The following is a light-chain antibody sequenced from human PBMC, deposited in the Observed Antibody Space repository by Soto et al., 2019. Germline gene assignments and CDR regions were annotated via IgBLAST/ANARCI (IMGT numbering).Light chain of an antibody. J-gene: IGKJ4*01. CDR1: QSVSNNY. CDR2: GAS. Sequence: EIVLTQSPGTLSLSPGERATLSCRASQSVSNNYLAWYQQKPGQAPRLLIYGASNRATGIPDRFSGSGSGTDFTLTISSVEPEDFAVYYCQQRSDWLTFGGGTKVDIK. CDR3: QQRSDWLT. V-gene: IGKV3D-20*02.